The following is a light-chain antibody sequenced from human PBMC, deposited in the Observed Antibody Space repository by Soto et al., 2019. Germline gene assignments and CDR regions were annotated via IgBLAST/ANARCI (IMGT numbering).Light chain of an antibody. CDR1: SSDVGGYNY. V-gene: IGLV2-14*01. J-gene: IGLJ1*01. CDR2: DVT. Sequence: QPASVSGSPGQSITISCTGTSSDVGGYNYVSWYQQHPGKAPRFVIYDVTNRPSGVSNRFSGSKSGNTASLTISGLQAEDEADYYCSSYTTSNTRQVVFGTGTKVTVL. CDR3: SSYTTSNTRQVV.